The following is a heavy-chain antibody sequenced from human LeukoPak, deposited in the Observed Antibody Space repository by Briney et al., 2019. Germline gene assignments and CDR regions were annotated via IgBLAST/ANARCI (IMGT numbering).Heavy chain of an antibody. V-gene: IGHV1-18*01. CDR2: ISGYNGDT. D-gene: IGHD4-11*01. CDR1: GYTFTNFG. CDR3: AKQPDYSNYRGVDY. Sequence: ASVKVSCKASGYTFTNFGISWVRQAPGQGLEWMGWISGYNGDTNYAQKLQDRVTMSTDTSTSTAYMELRSLRSDDTAVYYCAKQPDYSNYRGVDYWGQGTLVTVSS. J-gene: IGHJ4*02.